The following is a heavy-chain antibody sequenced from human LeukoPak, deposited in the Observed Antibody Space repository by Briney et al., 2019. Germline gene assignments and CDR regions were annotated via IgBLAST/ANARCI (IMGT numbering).Heavy chain of an antibody. CDR1: GFTFSRYS. CDR2: ISIGSTYT. D-gene: IGHD3-16*02. Sequence: GGSLRLSCAASGFTFSRYSMNWVRQAPGKGLEWVSSISIGSTYTYYADSVKGRFTISRDNAKNSLYLQMNSLRAEDTAVYYCVGSDTIGYTPREWDYWFFDLWGRGTLVTVSS. CDR3: VGSDTIGYTPREWDYWFFDL. J-gene: IGHJ2*01. V-gene: IGHV3-21*01.